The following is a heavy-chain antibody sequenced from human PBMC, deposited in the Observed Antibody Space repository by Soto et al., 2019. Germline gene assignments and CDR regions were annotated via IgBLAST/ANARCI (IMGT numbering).Heavy chain of an antibody. Sequence: SVKVSCKACGGTLTYRYLHWVRQAPGQALEWMGWITPFNGVTKYAQKFQDRVAISTDRSMSTVYMELNNLRSEDTAMFYCASGRYDSSTYFESWGQGTRVTVSS. CDR1: GGTLTYRY. CDR3: ASGRYDSSTYFES. V-gene: IGHV1-45*02. CDR2: ITPFNGVT. J-gene: IGHJ4*02. D-gene: IGHD3-22*01.